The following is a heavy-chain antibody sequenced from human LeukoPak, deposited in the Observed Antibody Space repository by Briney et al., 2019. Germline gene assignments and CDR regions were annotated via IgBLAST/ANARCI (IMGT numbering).Heavy chain of an antibody. D-gene: IGHD3-22*01. Sequence: AGGSLRLSCAASGFTFSSYAMHWVRQAPGKGLEYVSAISSNGGSTYYANSVKGRFTISRDNSKNTLYLQMGSLRAEDMAVYYCARDQKAGDSSGYYYHFDYWGQGTLVTVSS. CDR2: ISSNGGST. CDR3: ARDQKAGDSSGYYYHFDY. V-gene: IGHV3-64*01. CDR1: GFTFSSYA. J-gene: IGHJ4*02.